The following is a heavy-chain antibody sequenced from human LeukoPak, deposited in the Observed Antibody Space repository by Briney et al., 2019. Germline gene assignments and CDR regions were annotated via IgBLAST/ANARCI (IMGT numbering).Heavy chain of an antibody. D-gene: IGHD3-10*01. V-gene: IGHV4-31*03. CDR2: IYYSGST. Sequence: PSETLSLTCTVSGVSISSGGYYWSWIRQHPGKGLEWIGYIYYSGSTYYNPSLKSRVTISVDKSKNQFSLKLSSVTAADTAVYYCASISYGSGSYYVFGYWGQGALVTVSS. CDR3: ASISYGSGSYYVFGY. J-gene: IGHJ4*02. CDR1: GVSISSGGYY.